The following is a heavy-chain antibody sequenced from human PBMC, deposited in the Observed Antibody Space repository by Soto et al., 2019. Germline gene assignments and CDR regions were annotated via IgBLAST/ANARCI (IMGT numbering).Heavy chain of an antibody. V-gene: IGHV1-69*13. CDR2: IIPIFGTA. CDR3: ARYYYDSSGYYGDLGAFDI. J-gene: IGHJ3*02. D-gene: IGHD3-22*01. Sequence: SVKVSCKASGGTFSSYAISWVRQAPGQGLEWMGGIIPIFGTANYAQKFQGRVTITADESTSTAYMELSSLRSEDTAVYYCARYYYDSSGYYGDLGAFDIWGQGTMVTVSS. CDR1: GGTFSSYA.